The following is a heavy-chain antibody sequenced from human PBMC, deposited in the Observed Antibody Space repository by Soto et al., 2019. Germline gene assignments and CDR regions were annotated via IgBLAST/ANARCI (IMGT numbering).Heavy chain of an antibody. CDR3: ARSGLYDSSTRPNDY. V-gene: IGHV4-34*01. Sequence: SETLSLTCAVYGGSFSGYYWSWIRQPPGKGLEWIGEINHSGSTNYNPSLKSRVTISVDTSKNQFSLKLSYVTAADTAVYYCARSGLYDSSTRPNDYWGQGTLVTVSS. CDR1: GGSFSGYY. J-gene: IGHJ4*02. D-gene: IGHD3-22*01. CDR2: INHSGST.